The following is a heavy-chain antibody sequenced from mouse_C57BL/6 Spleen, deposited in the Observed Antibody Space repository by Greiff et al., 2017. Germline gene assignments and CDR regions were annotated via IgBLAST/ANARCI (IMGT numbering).Heavy chain of an antibody. CDR3: TDFDY. J-gene: IGHJ2*01. V-gene: IGHV6-3*01. CDR2: IRLKSDNYAT. CDR1: GFTFSNYW. Sequence: EVQLQESGGGLVQPGGSMKLSCVASGFTFSNYWMNWVRQSPEKGLEWVAQIRLKSDNYATHYAESVKGRFTISRDDSKSSVYLQMNNLRAEDTGIYYCTDFDYWGQGTTLTGSA.